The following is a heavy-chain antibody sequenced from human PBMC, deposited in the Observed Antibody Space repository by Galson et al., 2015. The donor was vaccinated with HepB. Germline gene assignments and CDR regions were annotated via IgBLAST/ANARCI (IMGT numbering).Heavy chain of an antibody. CDR1: GYSFTSYW. J-gene: IGHJ6*03. V-gene: IGHV5-51*01. CDR2: IYPGDSDT. CDR3: ARHRWNYDRYYYYMDV. D-gene: IGHD3-10*02. Sequence: QSGAEVKKPGESLKISCTGSGYSFTSYWIDWVRQMPGKGLEWMGIIYPGDSDTRYSPSFQGQVTISADKSISTAYLQWSSLKASDTAMYYCARHRWNYDRYYYYMDVWGKGTTVTVSS.